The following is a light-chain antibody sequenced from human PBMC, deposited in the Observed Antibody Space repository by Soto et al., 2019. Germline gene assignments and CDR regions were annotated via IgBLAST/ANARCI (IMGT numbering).Light chain of an antibody. Sequence: EIVLTQSPGTLSLSPGERATLSCRASQSVSSSYLAWYQQKPGQAPRLLIYGASSSATGIPDRFSGSGSGTDFTLTNSRLEPEDFAVYYCLQYGSSPTTFGQGTKVEIK. V-gene: IGKV3-20*01. CDR3: LQYGSSPTT. CDR2: GAS. CDR1: QSVSSSY. J-gene: IGKJ1*01.